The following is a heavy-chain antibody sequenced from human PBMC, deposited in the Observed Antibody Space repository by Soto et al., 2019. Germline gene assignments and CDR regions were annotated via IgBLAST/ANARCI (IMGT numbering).Heavy chain of an antibody. Sequence: GGSLRLSCAASGFTFNNYGMHWVRQAPGKGLEWVAIISYDGSDKSYADSVKGRFTISRDNSKNTLYLQMNSLRPEDTTVYYCAKDLYSGYDFFFDYWGQGTLVTVSS. V-gene: IGHV3-30*18. CDR1: GFTFNNYG. D-gene: IGHD5-12*01. CDR2: ISYDGSDK. CDR3: AKDLYSGYDFFFDY. J-gene: IGHJ4*02.